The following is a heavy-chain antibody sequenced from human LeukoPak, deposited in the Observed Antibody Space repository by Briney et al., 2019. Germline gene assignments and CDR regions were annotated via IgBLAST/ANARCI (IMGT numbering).Heavy chain of an antibody. CDR3: ARDRHYDYVWGSSH. D-gene: IGHD3-16*01. J-gene: IGHJ4*02. CDR1: GYTFTSYA. V-gene: IGHV1-18*01. Sequence: ASVKVSCKTSGYTFTSYAISWVRQAPGQGLERMGWISAYNGNTKHAQKVQGRVTMTTDTSTSTAYMELRSLRSDDTAVYYCARDRHYDYVWGSSHWGQGTLVTISS. CDR2: ISAYNGNT.